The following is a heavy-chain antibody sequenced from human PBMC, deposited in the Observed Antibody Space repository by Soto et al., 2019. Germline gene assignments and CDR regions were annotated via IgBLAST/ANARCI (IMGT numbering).Heavy chain of an antibody. Sequence: ASVKVSCKDSGYTFTGYYMLWVRPAPGQGPGGMGWIHPHCAGTKQAHNFQGRVTMTRDTSIRTPYVELSRVRSGDTGVYLCARVTGDSDYDCRGQGTLVTVS. CDR3: ARVTGDSDYDC. CDR2: IHPHCAGT. V-gene: IGHV1-2*02. D-gene: IGHD4-17*01. CDR1: GYTFTGYY. J-gene: IGHJ4*02.